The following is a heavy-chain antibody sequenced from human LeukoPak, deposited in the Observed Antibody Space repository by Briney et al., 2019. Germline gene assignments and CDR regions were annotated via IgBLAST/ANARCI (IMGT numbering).Heavy chain of an antibody. CDR3: AREGALNCSGGSCYGDSFDY. CDR2: INPNSGGT. Sequence: GASVKVSCKASGYTFTSYYMHWVRQAPGQGLEWMGWINPNSGGTNYAQKFQGRVTMTRDTSISTAYMELSRLRSDDTAVYYCAREGALNCSGGSCYGDSFDYWGQGTLVTVSS. D-gene: IGHD2-15*01. CDR1: GYTFTSYY. J-gene: IGHJ4*02. V-gene: IGHV1-2*02.